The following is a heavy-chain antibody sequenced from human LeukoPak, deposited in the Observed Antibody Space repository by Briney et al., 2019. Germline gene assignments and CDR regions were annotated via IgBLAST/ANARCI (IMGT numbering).Heavy chain of an antibody. CDR3: ARGGCTNGVCSGFES. J-gene: IGHJ3*02. Sequence: GGSLRLSCAASGFTFSSYAMSWVRQAPGKGLEWVSSINDSGGSTYYADSVKGRFTISRDNSKNTLYVQMNSLRAEDTAVYYCARGGCTNGVCSGFESWGQGTMGTVSA. D-gene: IGHD2-8*01. CDR1: GFTFSSYA. CDR2: INDSGGST. V-gene: IGHV3-23*01.